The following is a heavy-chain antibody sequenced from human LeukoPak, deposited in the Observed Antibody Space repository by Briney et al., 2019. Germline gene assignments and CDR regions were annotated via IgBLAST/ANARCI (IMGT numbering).Heavy chain of an antibody. CDR1: GGTFSSYA. CDR3: ARDSLVGAHDY. D-gene: IGHD1-26*01. V-gene: IGHV1-69*04. J-gene: IGHJ4*02. Sequence: GASVKVSCKASGGTFSSYAISWVRQAPGQGLEWVGRIIPILGIANYAQKFQGRVTITADKSTSTAYMELSSLRSEDTAVYYCARDSLVGAHDYWGQGTLVTVSS. CDR2: IIPILGIA.